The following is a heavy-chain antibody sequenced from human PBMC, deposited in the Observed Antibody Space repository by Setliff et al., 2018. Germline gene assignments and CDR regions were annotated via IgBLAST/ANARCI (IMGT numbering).Heavy chain of an antibody. J-gene: IGHJ4*02. CDR1: GFSLSSTGVG. D-gene: IGHD1-26*01. V-gene: IGHV2-5*02. CDR3: VRSPSGEFDY. CDR2: VYWDDDK. Sequence: SGPTLVNPTQTLTLTCTFSGFSLSSTGVGVGWIRQPPGKALEWLALVYWDDDKRYSTSLKTRLTLSKDTSKNQVVLTMTNMDPVDTATYYCVRSPSGEFDYWGQGTLVTVSS.